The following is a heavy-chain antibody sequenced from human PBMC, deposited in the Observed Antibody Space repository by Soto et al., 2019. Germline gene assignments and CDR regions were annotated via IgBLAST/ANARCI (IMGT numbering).Heavy chain of an antibody. CDR3: ARHQGSGYYFDY. J-gene: IGHJ4*02. CDR2: IYYSGST. V-gene: IGHV4-39*01. D-gene: IGHD3-22*01. CDR1: GGSISSSSYY. Sequence: QRQLQESGPGLVKPSETLSLTCTVSGGSISSSSYYWGWIRQPPGKGLEWIGSIYYSGSTYYNPSLKSRVTISVDTSKNQFSLKLSSVTAADTAVYYCARHQGSGYYFDYWGQGTLVTVSS.